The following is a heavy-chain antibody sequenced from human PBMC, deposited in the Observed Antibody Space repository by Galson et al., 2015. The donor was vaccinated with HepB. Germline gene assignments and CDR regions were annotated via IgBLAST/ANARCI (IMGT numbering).Heavy chain of an antibody. V-gene: IGHV1-8*01. Sequence: SVKVSCKASGYTFTSYDINWVRQATGQGLEWMGWMNPNSGNTGYAQKFQGRVTMTRNTSISTAYMELSSLRSEDTAVYCCARALGRSRVVVIAVLDYWGQGTLVTVSS. CDR2: MNPNSGNT. D-gene: IGHD2-21*01. CDR1: GYTFTSYD. CDR3: ARALGRSRVVVIAVLDY. J-gene: IGHJ4*02.